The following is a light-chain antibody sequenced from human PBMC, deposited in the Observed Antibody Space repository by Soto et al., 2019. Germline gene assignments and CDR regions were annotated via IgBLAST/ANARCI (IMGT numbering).Light chain of an antibody. CDR3: QTGVTGIHI. J-gene: IGLJ2*01. CDR1: SGHSNYA. Sequence: QPVLTQSPSASASLGASVKLTCTLSSGHSNYAIAWHQQQPEKGPRFLMKLNSDGSHSKGDGIPDRFSGSSSGAERYLTIATLQSEDEAEYYCQTGVTGIHIFGGGTQLPVL. CDR2: LNSDGSH. V-gene: IGLV4-69*01.